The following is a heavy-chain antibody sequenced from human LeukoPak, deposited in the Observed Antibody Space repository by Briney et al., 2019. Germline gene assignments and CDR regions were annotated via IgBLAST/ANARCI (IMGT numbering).Heavy chain of an antibody. CDR2: INPNSGGT. CDR3: ARSITRGPFDY. J-gene: IGHJ4*02. V-gene: IGHV1-2*06. D-gene: IGHD3-10*01. Sequence: ASVKVSCKASGYTFTSYYMHWVRQAPGQGLEWMGRINPNSGGTNYAQKFQGRVTMTRDTSISTAYMELSRLRSDDTAVYYCARSITRGPFDYWGQGTLVTVSS. CDR1: GYTFTSYY.